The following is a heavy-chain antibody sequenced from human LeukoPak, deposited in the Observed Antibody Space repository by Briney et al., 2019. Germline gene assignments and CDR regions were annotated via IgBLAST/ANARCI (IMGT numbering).Heavy chain of an antibody. CDR3: ARVTHYYDSGSYPY. Sequence: SETLSLTCTVSGYSISSGYYWGWIRQSPGKRLEWIGNIYHSGTTYYNPSLKSRATISVDTSKNQFSLKLSSVTAADTAVYYCARVTHYYDSGSYPYWGQGTLVIVSS. CDR1: GYSISSGYY. D-gene: IGHD3-10*01. CDR2: IYHSGTT. J-gene: IGHJ4*02. V-gene: IGHV4-38-2*02.